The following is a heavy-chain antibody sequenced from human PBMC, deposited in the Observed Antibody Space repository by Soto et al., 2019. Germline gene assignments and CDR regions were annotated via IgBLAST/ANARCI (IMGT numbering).Heavy chain of an antibody. D-gene: IGHD3-22*01. CDR2: ISAYNGNT. CDR3: ASASIRYDSSGPLFDY. Sequence: ASVKVSCKASGYTFTSYGISWVRHSPGQGLEWMGWISAYNGNTNYAQKLQGRVTMTTDTSTSTAYMELRSLRSDDTAVYYCASASIRYDSSGPLFDYWGQGTLVTVSS. J-gene: IGHJ4*02. CDR1: GYTFTSYG. V-gene: IGHV1-18*01.